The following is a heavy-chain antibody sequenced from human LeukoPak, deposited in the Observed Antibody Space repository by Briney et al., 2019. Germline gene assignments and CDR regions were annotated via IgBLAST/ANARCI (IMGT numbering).Heavy chain of an antibody. CDR3: ARYRMGDGMYDY. CDR2: MNPNSGNA. V-gene: IGHV1-8*02. D-gene: IGHD1-26*01. Sequence: ASVKVSCKASGGTFSSYAINWVRQATGQGLEWMGWMNPNSGNAGYAQKFQGRVTMTRNTSISTAYMELSSLRSEDTAVYYCARYRMGDGMYDYWGQGTLVTVSS. CDR1: GGTFSSYA. J-gene: IGHJ4*02.